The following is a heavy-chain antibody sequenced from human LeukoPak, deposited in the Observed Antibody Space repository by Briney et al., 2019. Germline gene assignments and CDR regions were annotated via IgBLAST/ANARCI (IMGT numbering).Heavy chain of an antibody. V-gene: IGHV4-30-4*01. CDR1: GGSISSGDYY. CDR2: IYYSGST. Sequence: PSETLSLTSTVSGGSISSGDYYWSWIRQPPGKGLEWIGYIYYSGSTYYNPSLKSRVTISVDTSKNQFSLKLSSVTAADTAVYYCARFYMVRGVMGRGPPDWFDPWGQGTLVTVSS. D-gene: IGHD3-10*01. J-gene: IGHJ5*02. CDR3: ARFYMVRGVMGRGPPDWFDP.